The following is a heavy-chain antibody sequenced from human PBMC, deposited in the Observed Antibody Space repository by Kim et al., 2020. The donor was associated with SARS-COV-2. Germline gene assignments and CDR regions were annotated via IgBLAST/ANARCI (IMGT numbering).Heavy chain of an antibody. CDR1: GGSISSYY. J-gene: IGHJ6*01. D-gene: IGHD5-18*01. Sequence: SETLSLTCTVSGGSISSYYWSWIRQPPGKGLEWIGYIYYSGSTNYNPSLKSRVTISVDTSKNQFSLKLSSVTAADTAVYYCARAYGGGYSHGSLYGMDV. V-gene: IGHV4-59*01. CDR3: ARAYGGGYSHGSLYGMDV. CDR2: IYYSGST.